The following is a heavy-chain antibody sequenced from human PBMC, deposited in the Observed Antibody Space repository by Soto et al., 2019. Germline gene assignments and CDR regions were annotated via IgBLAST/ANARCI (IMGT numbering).Heavy chain of an antibody. CDR1: GFTFSSYA. D-gene: IGHD1-26*01. V-gene: IGHV3-30-3*01. J-gene: IGHJ5*02. Sequence: QVQLVESGGGVVQPGRSPRLSCAASGFTFSSYAMHWVRQAPGKGLEWVAVISYDGSNKYYADSVKGRFTISRDNSKNTLYLQMNSLRAEDTAVYYCARGRGSYYNWFDPWGQGTLVTVSS. CDR3: ARGRGSYYNWFDP. CDR2: ISYDGSNK.